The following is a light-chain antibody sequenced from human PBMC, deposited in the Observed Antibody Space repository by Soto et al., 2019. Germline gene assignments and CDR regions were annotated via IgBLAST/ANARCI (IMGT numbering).Light chain of an antibody. CDR1: SSDVGSYNL. CDR2: EGN. J-gene: IGLJ2*01. Sequence: QSALTQPASVSGSPGQSITISCTATSSDVGSYNLVSWYQQHPGKAPKLMIYEGNKRPSGVSNRFSGSKSGNTASLTISGLQAEDESDYYCCSYAGSSTLVVFGGGTKLTVL. CDR3: CSYAGSSTLVV. V-gene: IGLV2-23*03.